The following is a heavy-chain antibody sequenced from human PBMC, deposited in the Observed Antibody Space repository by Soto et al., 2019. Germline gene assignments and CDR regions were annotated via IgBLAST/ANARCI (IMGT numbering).Heavy chain of an antibody. CDR1: GGSISSDSYS. Sequence: SSETLSLTCAVSGGSISSDSYSWSWIRQPPGKGLEWIGYIYHTGSTYYNPSLKSRVTMSVDRSKSQFSLKLSSVTAADTAVYFCARGGDCISTSCRLQKWFDPWGQGTLVNVS. J-gene: IGHJ5*02. CDR3: ARGGDCISTSCRLQKWFDP. V-gene: IGHV4-30-2*01. D-gene: IGHD2-2*03. CDR2: IYHTGST.